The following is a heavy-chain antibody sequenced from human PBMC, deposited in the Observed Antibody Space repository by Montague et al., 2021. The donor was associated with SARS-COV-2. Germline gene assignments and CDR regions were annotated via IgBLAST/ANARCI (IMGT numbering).Heavy chain of an antibody. Sequence: SETRSLTCTVSGGSVSSDSYYWSWIRQPPGKGLEWIGYFYYSGSTNYNPSLKSRVTISVDTSKNQFSLKLTSVTAADTAVYFCARVYYDISAMDVWGQGTTVTVSS. CDR2: FYYSGST. CDR1: GGSVSSDSYY. CDR3: ARVYYDISAMDV. V-gene: IGHV4-61*01. J-gene: IGHJ6*02. D-gene: IGHD3-9*01.